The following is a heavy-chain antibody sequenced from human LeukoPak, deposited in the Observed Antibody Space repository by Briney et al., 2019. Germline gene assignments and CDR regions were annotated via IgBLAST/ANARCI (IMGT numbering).Heavy chain of an antibody. D-gene: IGHD3-3*01. CDR3: ARVSSRSLTIFGV. CDR1: GGSFNTYY. CDR2: ISHSGST. J-gene: IGHJ6*02. Sequence: SETLSLTCAVYGGSFNTYYWSWIRQPPGKGLEWIGEISHSGSTNYNASLKGRVTISVDTSKNQFFLKLSSVTAADTAVYYCARVSSRSLTIFGVGGQGTTVTVSS. V-gene: IGHV4-34*01.